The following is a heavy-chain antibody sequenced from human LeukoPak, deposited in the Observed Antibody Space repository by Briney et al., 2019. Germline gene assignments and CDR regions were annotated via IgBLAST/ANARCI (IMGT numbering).Heavy chain of an antibody. J-gene: IGHJ4*02. CDR3: ASDYGGDYFDF. Sequence: SETLSLTCTVSGGSITGYHWSWIRQPPGKGLEWIGYIYSSETTEYKPSLKSRVTISADTSKNQFSLTLSSVTAADTAVYYCASDYGGDYFDFWGQGTLVAVSS. D-gene: IGHD4-23*01. CDR1: GGSITGYH. CDR2: IYSSETT. V-gene: IGHV4-4*08.